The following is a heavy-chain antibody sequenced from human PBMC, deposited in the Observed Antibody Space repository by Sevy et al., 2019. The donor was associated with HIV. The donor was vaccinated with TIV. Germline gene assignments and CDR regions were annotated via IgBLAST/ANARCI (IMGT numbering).Heavy chain of an antibody. V-gene: IGHV3-21*01. CDR1: GFTFSSYS. CDR3: ARDTSIAAAGTLPYYFDY. J-gene: IGHJ4*02. Sequence: GGSLRLSCAASGFTFSSYSMNWVRQAPGKGLEWVSSISSSSSYIYYADSVKGRFTISRDNAKNSLDLQMNSLRAEDTAGYYCARDTSIAAAGTLPYYFDYWGQGTLVTVSS. CDR2: ISSSSSYI. D-gene: IGHD6-13*01.